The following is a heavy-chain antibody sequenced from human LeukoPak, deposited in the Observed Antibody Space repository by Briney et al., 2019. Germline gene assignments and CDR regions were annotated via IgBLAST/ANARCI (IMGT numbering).Heavy chain of an antibody. Sequence: GASVKVSCKASGYTFTGYYMHWVRQAPGQGLEWMGWINPNSGGTNYAQKFQGRVTMTRDTSISTAYMELSSLRSEDTAVYYCARGTYDILTGYYYYYYYMDVWGKGTTVTVSS. D-gene: IGHD3-9*01. V-gene: IGHV1-2*02. CDR1: GYTFTGYY. J-gene: IGHJ6*03. CDR3: ARGTYDILTGYYYYYYYMDV. CDR2: INPNSGGT.